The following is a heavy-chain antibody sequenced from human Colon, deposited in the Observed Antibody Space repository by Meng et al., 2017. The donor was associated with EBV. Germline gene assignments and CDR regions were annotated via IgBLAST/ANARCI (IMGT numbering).Heavy chain of an antibody. CDR1: GFTFSIYA. Sequence: EVQLLESGGDLVQPGGSLRDSCAASGFTFSIYAMSWVRQAPGKGLEWVSTIGGIDDNTHYADSVKGRFTISRDNSKNTLYLQMNSLRAADTAVYYCTRRGGSGSTRVFDTWGQGTLVTVAS. V-gene: IGHV3-23*01. D-gene: IGHD3-10*01. CDR2: IGGIDDNT. CDR3: TRRGGSGSTRVFDT. J-gene: IGHJ5*02.